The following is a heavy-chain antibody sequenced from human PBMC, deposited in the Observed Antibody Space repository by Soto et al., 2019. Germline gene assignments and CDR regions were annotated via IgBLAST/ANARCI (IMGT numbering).Heavy chain of an antibody. D-gene: IGHD3-22*01. V-gene: IGHV4-59*01. CDR2: IYYSGST. J-gene: IGHJ6*02. CDR3: ARGELNHYYDSSGYYRGVQPEAYYYYYGMDV. CDR1: GGSISSYY. Sequence: PSETLSLTCTVSGGSISSYYWSWIRQPPGKGLEWIGYIYYSGSTNYNPSLKSRVTISVDTSKNQFSLKLSSVTAADTAVYYCARGELNHYYDSSGYYRGVQPEAYYYYYGMDVWGHGTTVTVSS.